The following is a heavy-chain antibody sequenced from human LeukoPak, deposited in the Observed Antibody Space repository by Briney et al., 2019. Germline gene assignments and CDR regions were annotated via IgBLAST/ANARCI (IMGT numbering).Heavy chain of an antibody. CDR3: TRNQYHFDTSRYFW. CDR1: GFTFSNAW. Sequence: PGGSLRLSCAASGFTFSNAWMSWVRQAPGKGLEWVGRITSKTDGGTTDYAAPVKGRFTISRDDSKNTLYLEMNSLRTEDTAVYYCTRNQYHFDTSRYFWWGQGTLVTV. V-gene: IGHV3-15*01. J-gene: IGHJ4*02. CDR2: ITSKTDGGTT. D-gene: IGHD3-22*01.